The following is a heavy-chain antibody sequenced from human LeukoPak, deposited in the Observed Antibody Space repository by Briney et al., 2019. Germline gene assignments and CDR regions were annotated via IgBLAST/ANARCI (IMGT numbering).Heavy chain of an antibody. D-gene: IGHD3-9*01. CDR2: ISSSGSTI. Sequence: GGSLRLSCAASGFTFSDYYMSWLRQAPGKGLEWVSYISSSGSTIYYADSVKGRFTISRDNAKNSLYLQMNSLRAEDTAVYYCARDVILTGYYKDYYYYGMDVWGQGTTVTVSS. CDR1: GFTFSDYY. J-gene: IGHJ6*02. CDR3: ARDVILTGYYKDYYYYGMDV. V-gene: IGHV3-11*01.